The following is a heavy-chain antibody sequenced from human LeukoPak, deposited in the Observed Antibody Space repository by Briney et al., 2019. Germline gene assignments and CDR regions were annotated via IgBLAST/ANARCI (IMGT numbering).Heavy chain of an antibody. J-gene: IGHJ5*02. D-gene: IGHD5-24*01. CDR2: IYYSGST. V-gene: IGHV4-39*01. Sequence: SQTLSLTCTVSGGSISGSSYYWGRIRQPPGKDLEWIGSIYYSGSTYYNPPLKSRVTISVDTSKNQFSLKLSSVTAADTAVYYCARHLDGYNGFDPWGQGTLVTVSS. CDR1: GGSISGSSYY. CDR3: ARHLDGYNGFDP.